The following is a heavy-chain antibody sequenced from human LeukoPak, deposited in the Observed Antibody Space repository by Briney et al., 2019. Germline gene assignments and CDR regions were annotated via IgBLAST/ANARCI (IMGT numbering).Heavy chain of an antibody. J-gene: IGHJ4*02. V-gene: IGHV3-73*01. Sequence: GGSLRLSCAASGFTFSASAMHWVRQASGKGLEWVGRIRSKANSYATAYAASVNGRFTISRDDSRNTAYLRMNILKTEDTAMYYCLSGSSSGWGFDYWGQGTLVTVSS. CDR2: IRSKANSYAT. CDR1: GFTFSASA. CDR3: LSGSSSGWGFDY. D-gene: IGHD6-19*01.